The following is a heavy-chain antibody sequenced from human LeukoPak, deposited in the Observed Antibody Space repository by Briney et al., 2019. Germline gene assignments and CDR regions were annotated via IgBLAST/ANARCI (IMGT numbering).Heavy chain of an antibody. CDR3: ARVRPFGELGY. CDR2: IYYSGST. D-gene: IGHD3-10*01. J-gene: IGHJ4*02. CDR1: GGSVSIGSYY. Sequence: SETLSLTCTVSGGSVSIGSYYWSWIRQPPGKGLEWIGYIYYSGSTNYNPSLKSRVTISVDTSKNQFSLKLNAVSAADTAVYYCARVRPFGELGYWGQGTLVTVSS. V-gene: IGHV4-61*01.